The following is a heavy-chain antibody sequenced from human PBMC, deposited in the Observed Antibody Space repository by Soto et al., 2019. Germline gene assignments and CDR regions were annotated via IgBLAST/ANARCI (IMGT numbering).Heavy chain of an antibody. V-gene: IGHV2-5*02. CDR1: GFSLSTSGVG. D-gene: IGHD6-13*01. CDR3: AHKRSRSLAAAGYYYYGMDV. J-gene: IGHJ6*02. Sequence: SVPTLVNPTQTLTLTCTFSGFSLSTSGVGVGWIRQPPGKALEWLALIYWDDDKRYSPPLKSRLTITKDTSKNQVVLTMTNMDPVDTATCYCAHKRSRSLAAAGYYYYGMDVWGQGTTVTVSS. CDR2: IYWDDDK.